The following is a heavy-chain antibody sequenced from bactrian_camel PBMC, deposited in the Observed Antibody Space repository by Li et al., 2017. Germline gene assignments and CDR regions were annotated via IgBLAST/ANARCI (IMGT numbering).Heavy chain of an antibody. Sequence: VQLVESGGGLVQPGGSLRLSCAASGFTFSSSAMSWVRRAPGKGLEWVSAVNIGGRGTDYSESVKGRFTISRDNAKNTLYLQMNSLKPEDTAVYYCATGAVGGSWYVYLGELGYWGQGTQVTVS. CDR3: ATGAVGGSWYVYLGELGY. J-gene: IGHJ6*01. CDR2: VNIGGRGT. D-gene: IGHD6*01. V-gene: IGHV3S31*01. CDR1: GFTFSSSA.